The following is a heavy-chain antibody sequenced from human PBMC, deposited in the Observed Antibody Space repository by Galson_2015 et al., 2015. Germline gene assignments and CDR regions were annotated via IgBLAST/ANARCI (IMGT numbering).Heavy chain of an antibody. V-gene: IGHV4-4*02. CDR2: IYHSGST. D-gene: IGHD3/OR15-3a*01. Sequence: LTCAVSGGSISSSNWWSWVRQPPGKGLEWIGEIYHSGSTNYNPSLKSRVTISVDKSKNQFSLKLSSVTAADTAVYYCARGVNGLVFLPNWFDPWGQGTVVTVSS. J-gene: IGHJ5*02. CDR1: GGSISSSNW. CDR3: ARGVNGLVFLPNWFDP.